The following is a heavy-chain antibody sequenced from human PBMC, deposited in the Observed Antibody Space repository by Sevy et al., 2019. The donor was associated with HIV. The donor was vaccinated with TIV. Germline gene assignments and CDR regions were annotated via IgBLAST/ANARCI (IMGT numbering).Heavy chain of an antibody. V-gene: IGHV3-53*01. Sequence: GGYLRLSCAASGFTVSSNYMSWVRQAPGKGLEWVSVIYSGGSTYYADSVKGRFTISRDNSKNTLYLQMNSLRAEDTAVYYCAREGRFGELLLHHWGHGTLVTVSS. D-gene: IGHD3-10*01. J-gene: IGHJ4*01. CDR2: IYSGGST. CDR3: AREGRFGELLLHH. CDR1: GFTVSSNY.